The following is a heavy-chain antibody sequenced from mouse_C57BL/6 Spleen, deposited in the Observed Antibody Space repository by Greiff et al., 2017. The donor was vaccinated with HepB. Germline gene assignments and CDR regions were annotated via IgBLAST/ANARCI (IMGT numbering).Heavy chain of an antibody. CDR1: GYTFTSYW. Sequence: VQLQQPGAELVKPGASVKLSCTASGYTFTSYWMHWVKQRPGQGLEWIGMIHPNSGRTNYNEKFKSKATLTVDKSSSTAYMQLSSLTSEDAAVYYCARDYYYGSSLHWYFDVWGTGTTGTVSS. CDR3: ARDYYYGSSLHWYFDV. J-gene: IGHJ1*03. CDR2: IHPNSGRT. D-gene: IGHD1-1*01. V-gene: IGHV1-64*01.